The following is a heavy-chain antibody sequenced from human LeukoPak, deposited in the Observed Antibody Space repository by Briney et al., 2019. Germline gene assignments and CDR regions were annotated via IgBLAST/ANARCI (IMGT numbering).Heavy chain of an antibody. Sequence: GGSLRLSCAASGFTFSTYWMTWVRQAPGKGLEWVANIKQSGNEKYYLDSVKGRFTISRDNAKNSLYLQMNSLRAEDTAVYYCVRDGYSGSYYDYWGQGTLVTVSS. D-gene: IGHD1-26*01. CDR2: IKQSGNEK. CDR1: GFTFSTYW. V-gene: IGHV3-7*05. J-gene: IGHJ4*02. CDR3: VRDGYSGSYYDY.